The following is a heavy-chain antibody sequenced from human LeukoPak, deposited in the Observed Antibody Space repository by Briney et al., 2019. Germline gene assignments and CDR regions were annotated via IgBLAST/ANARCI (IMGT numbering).Heavy chain of an antibody. CDR3: ARVSSSGYYQYYFDY. CDR1: GFTFSSYA. D-gene: IGHD3-22*01. J-gene: IGHJ4*02. Sequence: GGSLRLSCAASGFTFSSYAMSWVRQAPGKGLEWVANIKQDGSEKYYVDSVKGRFTISRDNAKNSLYLQMNSLRAEDTAVYYCARVSSSGYYQYYFDYWGQGTLVTVSS. CDR2: IKQDGSEK. V-gene: IGHV3-7*01.